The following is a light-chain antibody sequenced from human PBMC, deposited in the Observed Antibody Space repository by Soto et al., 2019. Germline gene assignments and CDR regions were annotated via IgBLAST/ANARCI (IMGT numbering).Light chain of an antibody. V-gene: IGLV2-14*01. Sequence: QSALTQPASVSGSPGQSITISCSGTRSDIGRYNYVAWYQQFPGKTPKILIYGVSNQPSGVSSRFSGSKSGNTDSLTISGLQAEDEADYYCISYTGSSTSYVFGSGTKLTVL. CDR3: ISYTGSSTSYV. J-gene: IGLJ1*01. CDR2: GVS. CDR1: RSDIGRYNY.